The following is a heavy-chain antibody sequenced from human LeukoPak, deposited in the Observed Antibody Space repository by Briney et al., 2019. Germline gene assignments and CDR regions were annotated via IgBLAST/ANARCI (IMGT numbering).Heavy chain of an antibody. V-gene: IGHV3-53*01. D-gene: IGHD3-10*01. CDR2: IYSGGST. CDR1: GFTVSSNY. J-gene: IGHJ4*02. CDR3: ASSHYYGSGSPFDY. Sequence: GGSLRLSCAASGFTVSSNYMSWVRQAPGKGLEWVSVIYSGGSTYYADSVKGRFTISRDNSKNTLYLQMNSLRAEDTAVYYCASSHYYGSGSPFDYWGQRTLVTVSS.